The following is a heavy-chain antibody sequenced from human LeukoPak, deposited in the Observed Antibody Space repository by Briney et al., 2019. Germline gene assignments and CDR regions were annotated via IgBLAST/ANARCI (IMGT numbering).Heavy chain of an antibody. CDR3: ARDGSSGRTGVDY. Sequence: GGSLRLSCAASVFTFSSYSMNWVRQAPGEGLEWVSSISSSSSYIYYADSVKGRFTISRDNAKNSLYLQMNSLRAEDTAVYYCARDGSSGRTGVDYWGQGTLVTVSS. CDR1: VFTFSSYS. V-gene: IGHV3-21*01. CDR2: ISSSSSYI. J-gene: IGHJ4*02. D-gene: IGHD6-19*01.